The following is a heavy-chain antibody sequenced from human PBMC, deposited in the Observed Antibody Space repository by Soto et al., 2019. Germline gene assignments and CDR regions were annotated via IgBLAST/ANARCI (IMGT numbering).Heavy chain of an antibody. V-gene: IGHV1-3*01. CDR3: ARDLVAPANYYYYYMDV. D-gene: IGHD2-2*01. Sequence: VASVKVSCKASGYTFTSYAMHWVRQAPGQRLEWMGWINAGNGNTKYSQKFQGRVTITRDTSASTAYMELSSLRSEDTAVYYCARDLVAPANYYYYYMDVWGKATTVTVSS. CDR1: GYTFTSYA. CDR2: INAGNGNT. J-gene: IGHJ6*03.